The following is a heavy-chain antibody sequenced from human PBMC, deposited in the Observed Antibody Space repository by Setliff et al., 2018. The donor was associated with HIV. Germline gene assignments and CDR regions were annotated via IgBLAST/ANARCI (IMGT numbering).Heavy chain of an antibody. V-gene: IGHV3-21*01. CDR2: ISSSGNHI. CDR1: GFTFSSYN. CDR3: ARVPAAIDY. Sequence: SLRLSCAASGFTFSSYNMNWVRQAPGKGLEWVSFISSSGNHIYYAGSLKGRFTISRDNAKNSLYLQMNSLRVDDTAVYYCARVPAAIDYWGQGTLVTVSS. J-gene: IGHJ4*02. D-gene: IGHD2-15*01.